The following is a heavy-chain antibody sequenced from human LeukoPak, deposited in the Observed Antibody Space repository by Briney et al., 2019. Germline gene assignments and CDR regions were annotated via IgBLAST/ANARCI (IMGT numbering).Heavy chain of an antibody. CDR2: IYYSGST. CDR1: GGSISSYY. Sequence: SETLSLTCTVSGGSISSYYWSWIRQPPGKGLEWIGYIYYSGSTNYNPSLKSRVTISVDTSKNQFSLKLSSVTAADTAVYYCARDSQYYYDSSGYLDYWGQGTLVTVSS. D-gene: IGHD3-22*01. V-gene: IGHV4-59*12. CDR3: ARDSQYYYDSSGYLDY. J-gene: IGHJ4*02.